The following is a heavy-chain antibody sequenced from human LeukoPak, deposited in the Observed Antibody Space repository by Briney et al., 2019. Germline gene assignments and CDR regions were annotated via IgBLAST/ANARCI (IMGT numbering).Heavy chain of an antibody. Sequence: SETLSLTCTVPGGSISSGGYYWSWIRQPPGKGLEWIGYIYHGGSTYYNPSLKSRVTISVDTSKNQFSLKLSSVTAADTAVYYCARRKYDSPRLTRGKPFDYWGQGTPVTVSS. CDR3: ARRKYDSPRLTRGKPFDY. V-gene: IGHV4-30-2*03. D-gene: IGHD7-27*01. CDR2: IYHGGST. J-gene: IGHJ4*02. CDR1: GGSISSGGYY.